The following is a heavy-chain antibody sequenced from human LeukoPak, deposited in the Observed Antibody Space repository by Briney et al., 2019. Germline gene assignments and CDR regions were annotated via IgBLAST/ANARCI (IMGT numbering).Heavy chain of an antibody. J-gene: IGHJ6*03. CDR2: IYYRGST. CDR1: GGPITVYH. D-gene: IGHD6-13*01. Sequence: SDTLSLTCSVSGGPITVYHWIWIRQPPGKGLEWIGDIYYRGSTNYNPSLKRRVTISVDTSKNQFPLKLSSVPAADTAVYYCPRTTEAHSWRPRYYDYYMDLWGKGTTVRVSS. V-gene: IGHV4-59*07. CDR3: PRTTEAHSWRPRYYDYYMDL.